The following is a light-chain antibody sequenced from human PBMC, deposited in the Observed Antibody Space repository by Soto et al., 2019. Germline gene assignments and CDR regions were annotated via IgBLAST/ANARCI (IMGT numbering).Light chain of an antibody. V-gene: IGLV1-47*02. J-gene: IGLJ3*02. CDR2: AND. CDR3: AAWDDSLGGSWV. Sequence: QSVLTQPPSASGTPGQRVIISCSGRSSNIGSNYVYWFQHLPGTAPKLLIDANDQRPSGVPDRFSGSKSGTSASLAISGLRSEDEADYYCAAWDDSLGGSWVFGGGTTLTVL. CDR1: SSNIGSNY.